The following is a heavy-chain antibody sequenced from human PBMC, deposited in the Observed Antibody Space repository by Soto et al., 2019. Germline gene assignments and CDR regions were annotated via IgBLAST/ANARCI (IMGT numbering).Heavy chain of an antibody. Sequence: QVQLVQSGAEVKKPGASVKVSCKASGYTFTSYGISWVRQAPGQGLEWMGWISAYNGNTNYAQKLQGRVTMTTDTYTSTADMEMRSLRTDDTAVYDCARDWGYGDSEGYYYYGMDVWGQGTTVNVSS. CDR1: GYTFTSYG. CDR3: ARDWGYGDSEGYYYYGMDV. J-gene: IGHJ6*02. CDR2: ISAYNGNT. D-gene: IGHD4-17*01. V-gene: IGHV1-18*01.